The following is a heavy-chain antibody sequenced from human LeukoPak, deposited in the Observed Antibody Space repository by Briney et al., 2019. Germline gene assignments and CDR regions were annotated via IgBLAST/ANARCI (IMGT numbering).Heavy chain of an antibody. CDR3: VREGEGPLSKDFDY. D-gene: IGHD2/OR15-2a*01. CDR1: GFTFTDHY. CDR2: IGPHSTFT. J-gene: IGHJ4*02. V-gene: IGHV1-2*02. Sequence: ASVKVSCKSSGFTFTDHYIHWVRQGPGQGLEWMGYIGPHSTFTSSPQEFQGRVTMTRDASMSTAYMELTRLTSDDTAVYYCVREGEGPLSKDFDYWGQGTLVTVSA.